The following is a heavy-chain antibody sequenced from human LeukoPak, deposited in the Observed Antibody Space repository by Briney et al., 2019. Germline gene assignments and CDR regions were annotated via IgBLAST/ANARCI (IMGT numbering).Heavy chain of an antibody. CDR1: GGSISTNTY. V-gene: IGHV4-39*01. D-gene: IGHD2-15*01. CDR3: ARHGGYCSGSSCSGVWFDP. J-gene: IGHJ5*02. CDR2: IYYSGVT. Sequence: SETLSLTCTVSGGSISTNTYWGWIRQPPGKGLEWIGSIYYSGVTYYSPSLKSRVTISVDTSKKQFSLSLSAVTAADTAVYHCARHGGYCSGSSCSGVWFDPWGQGTLVTVSS.